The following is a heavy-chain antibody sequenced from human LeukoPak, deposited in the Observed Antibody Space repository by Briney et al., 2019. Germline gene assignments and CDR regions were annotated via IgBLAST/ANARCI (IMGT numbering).Heavy chain of an antibody. D-gene: IGHD6-19*01. J-gene: IGHJ5*02. V-gene: IGHV4-4*07. Sequence: SETLSLTCTVSGGSISTYYWSWIRQSAGKGLEWIGRAYASGSTNYNPSLKSRVTMSVDTSNNQFSLMLRFVTAADTAVYYCARNGWNNWFDPWGQGTLVTVSS. CDR3: ARNGWNNWFDP. CDR2: AYASGST. CDR1: GGSISTYY.